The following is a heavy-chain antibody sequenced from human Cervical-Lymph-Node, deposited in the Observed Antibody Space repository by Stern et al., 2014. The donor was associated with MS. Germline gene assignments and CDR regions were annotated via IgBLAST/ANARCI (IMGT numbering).Heavy chain of an antibody. CDR1: GGTFTTHP. D-gene: IGHD5-12*01. J-gene: IGHJ4*02. V-gene: IGHV1-69*06. Sequence: DQLVESGAEVKKPGSSVKGSCKASGGTFTTHPITWVRQAPGQGLEWMGGVIPFLNTANYAQKFQGRITITADKSTGTTNMEISSLRSNDTAVYYCASSLVSSGHWGQGTLVIVS. CDR2: VIPFLNTA. CDR3: ASSLVSSGH.